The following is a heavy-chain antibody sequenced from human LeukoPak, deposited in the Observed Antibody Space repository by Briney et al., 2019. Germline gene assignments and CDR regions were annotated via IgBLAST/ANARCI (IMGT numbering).Heavy chain of an antibody. CDR3: ARVPSMVRGVIISNWFDP. J-gene: IGHJ5*02. Sequence: ASVSVSCKASGYTFTGYYMHWVRQAPGQGLEWMGWINPNSGGTNYAQKFQGRVTMTSDTSISTAYMELSRLRSDDTAVYYCARVPSMVRGVIISNWFDPWGQGTLVTVSS. CDR1: GYTFTGYY. CDR2: INPNSGGT. V-gene: IGHV1-2*02. D-gene: IGHD3-10*01.